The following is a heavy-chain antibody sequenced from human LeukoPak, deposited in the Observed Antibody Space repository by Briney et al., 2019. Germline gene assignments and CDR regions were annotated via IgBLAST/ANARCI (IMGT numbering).Heavy chain of an antibody. CDR1: GFTVSGNY. CDR3: ARLTRPGYSGGWPFFEY. Sequence: GGSLRLSCAASGFTVSGNYMSWVRQAPGKGLEWVSLIYSDGSTYHADSVKGRSTISRDNSENTLYLQMNSLRAEDTAVYYCARLTRPGYSGGWPFFEYWGQGTLVTVSS. D-gene: IGHD6-25*01. V-gene: IGHV3-53*01. CDR2: IYSDGST. J-gene: IGHJ4*02.